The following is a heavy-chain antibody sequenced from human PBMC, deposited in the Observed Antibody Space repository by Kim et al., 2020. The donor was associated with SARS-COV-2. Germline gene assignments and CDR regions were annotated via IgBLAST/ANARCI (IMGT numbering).Heavy chain of an antibody. Sequence: GESLKISCKGSGYIFTNFWITWVRQLPGKGLEWTGRIDPSDSYINDSPSFRGHVTLSVDKSINTAFLEWSSLQASDSARYYCVRSVYGYSGYDSVGYWGQ. CDR2: IDPSDSYI. D-gene: IGHD5-12*01. CDR3: VRSVYGYSGYDSVGY. CDR1: GYIFTNFW. J-gene: IGHJ4*02. V-gene: IGHV5-10-1*01.